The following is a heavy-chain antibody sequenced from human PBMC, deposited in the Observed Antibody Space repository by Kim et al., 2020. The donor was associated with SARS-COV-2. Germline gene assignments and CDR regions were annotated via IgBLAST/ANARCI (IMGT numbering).Heavy chain of an antibody. Sequence: NTIYYADPGKGRFTISRDNAKNSLYLQMNSLRAEDTAVYYCARGGAAPVWGKGTTVTVSS. CDR3: ARGGAAPV. CDR2: NTI. D-gene: IGHD1-26*01. V-gene: IGHV3-48*03. J-gene: IGHJ6*04.